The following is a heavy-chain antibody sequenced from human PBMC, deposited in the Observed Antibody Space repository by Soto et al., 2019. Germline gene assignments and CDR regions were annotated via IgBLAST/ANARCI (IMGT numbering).Heavy chain of an antibody. CDR2: IGGSGSDT. J-gene: IGHJ4*02. CDR3: AETSSYGNYYFDY. Sequence: GGSLRLSCTASGLTVSNYAMSWVRQAPGKGLEWVSIIGGSGSDTYYADSVKGRFTVSRDNSKNTQYVQMNSLRDEDTAVYYCAETSSYGNYYFDYWGPGTLVTVSS. D-gene: IGHD4-17*01. V-gene: IGHV3-23*01. CDR1: GLTVSNYA.